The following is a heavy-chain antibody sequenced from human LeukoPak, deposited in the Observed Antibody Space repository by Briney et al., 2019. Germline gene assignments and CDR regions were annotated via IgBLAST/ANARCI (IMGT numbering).Heavy chain of an antibody. CDR3: ARGPSQWLVRDDAFDI. CDR2: INHSGST. CDR1: GGFFSGYY. J-gene: IGHJ3*02. V-gene: IGHV4-34*01. D-gene: IGHD6-19*01. Sequence: SETLSLTCAVYGGFFSGYYWSWIRQPPGEGLEWIGEINHSGSTNYNPSLKSRVTISVDTSKNQFSLKLSSVTAADTAVYYCARGPSQWLVRDDAFDIWGQGTMVTVSS.